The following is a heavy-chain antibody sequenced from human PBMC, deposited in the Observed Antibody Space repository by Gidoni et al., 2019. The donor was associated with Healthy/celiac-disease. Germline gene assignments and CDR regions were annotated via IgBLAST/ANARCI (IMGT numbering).Heavy chain of an antibody. V-gene: IGHV3-30-3*01. CDR1: GFTFSSYA. CDR3: ARDGYKWELVNLPFFDY. D-gene: IGHD1-26*01. CDR2: ISYDGSNK. Sequence: QVQLVESGGGVVPPGSSLRLSCSASGFTFSSYAMHWVRQAPGKGLEWVAVISYDGSNKYYADSVKGRFTISRDNSKNTLYLQMNSLRAEDTAVYYCARDGYKWELVNLPFFDYWGQGTLVTVSS. J-gene: IGHJ4*02.